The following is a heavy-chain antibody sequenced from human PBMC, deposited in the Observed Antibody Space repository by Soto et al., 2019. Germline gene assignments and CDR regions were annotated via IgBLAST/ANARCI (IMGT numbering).Heavy chain of an antibody. D-gene: IGHD3-3*01. CDR2: INPNSGGT. CDR3: ARESTRLFLAWLFNS. V-gene: IGHV1-2*02. Sequence: ASVKVSCKASGYTFTDYYMHWVRQAPGQGLEWMGWINPNSGGTNYAQKFQGRVTMTRDTSISTAYMELSRLRSDDTAVYYCARESTRLFLAWLFNSWGQGTLVTVSS. J-gene: IGHJ1*01. CDR1: GYTFTDYY.